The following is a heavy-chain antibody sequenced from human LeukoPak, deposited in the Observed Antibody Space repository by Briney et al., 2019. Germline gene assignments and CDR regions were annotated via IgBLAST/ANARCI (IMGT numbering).Heavy chain of an antibody. Sequence: GGSLRLSCAASGFTFSSYAMSWVRQAPGKGLEWVSAISGSGGSTYYADSVKGRFTISRDNSKNTLYLQMNSLRAEDTAVYYCAKGERSITMVRGVTWGQGTLVTVSS. D-gene: IGHD3-10*01. CDR1: GFTFSSYA. V-gene: IGHV3-23*01. CDR2: ISGSGGST. J-gene: IGHJ5*02. CDR3: AKGERSITMVRGVT.